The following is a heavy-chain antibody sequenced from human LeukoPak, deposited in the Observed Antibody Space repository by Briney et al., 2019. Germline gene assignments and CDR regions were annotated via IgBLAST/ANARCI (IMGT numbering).Heavy chain of an antibody. CDR3: ARAQRGRRITMVRGVIINGPSDAFDI. Sequence: SETLSLTCTVSGGSISSSGYNWDWIRQPPGKGLEWIGNLYDRGSTYYNPSLKSRVTISVDTSKNQFSLKLSSVTAADTAVYYCARAQRGRRITMVRGVIINGPSDAFDIWGQGTMVTVSS. V-gene: IGHV4-39*07. CDR1: GGSISSSGYN. CDR2: LYDRGST. D-gene: IGHD3-10*01. J-gene: IGHJ3*02.